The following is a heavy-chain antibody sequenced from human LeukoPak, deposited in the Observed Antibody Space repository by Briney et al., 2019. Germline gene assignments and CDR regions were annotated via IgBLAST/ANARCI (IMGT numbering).Heavy chain of an antibody. Sequence: VGSLRLSCAASGFTFRTYAMSWVRQAPGKGLGWVSGISDSGEGRYYAASGKCRFTISKDYSNNTVFLQMNRTRADPTAQYYIAKDKAPGSWHTPSNFWGQGTLVTVSS. CDR3: AKDKAPGSWHTPSNF. V-gene: IGHV3-23*01. CDR1: GFTFRTYA. J-gene: IGHJ4*02. CDR2: ISDSGEGR. D-gene: IGHD6-13*01.